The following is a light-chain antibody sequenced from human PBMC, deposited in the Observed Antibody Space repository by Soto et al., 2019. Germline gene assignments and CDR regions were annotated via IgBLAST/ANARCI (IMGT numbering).Light chain of an antibody. Sequence: QSALTQPASVSGSPGQSITISCTGTSSDVGSYNLVSWYQQHPGKAPKLVIYAGSKRPSGVSNRFSGSKSGNTASLTISGLQAEDEADYYCCSYAGSSTFVFGTGTKLTVL. CDR1: SSDVGSYNL. J-gene: IGLJ1*01. CDR2: AGS. V-gene: IGLV2-23*01. CDR3: CSYAGSSTFV.